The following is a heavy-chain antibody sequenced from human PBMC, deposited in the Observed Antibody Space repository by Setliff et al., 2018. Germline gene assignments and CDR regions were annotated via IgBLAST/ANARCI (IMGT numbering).Heavy chain of an antibody. V-gene: IGHV1-69-2*01. CDR3: AIDYGPTGTPYH. Sequence: VKVSCKASGYSFSDFYMHWVRQVPGEGLEALGRIDPRDDFTVYVERFKDRLTITADTSTDTSYMEMSSLRFEDTAVYYCAIDYGPTGTPYHWGQGTPVTSP. CDR1: GYSFSDFY. CDR2: IDPRDDFT. D-gene: IGHD1-1*01. J-gene: IGHJ4*02.